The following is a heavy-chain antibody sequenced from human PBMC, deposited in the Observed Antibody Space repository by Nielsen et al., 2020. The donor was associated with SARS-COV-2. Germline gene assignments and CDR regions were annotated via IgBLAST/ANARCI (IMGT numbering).Heavy chain of an antibody. CDR3: SRSSWNDVRDAFEI. V-gene: IGHV6-1*01. J-gene: IGHJ3*02. Sequence: SQTLSPTCAISGDSVSSDSAAWNWIRQSPSRGLEWLGRTFYRSKWFNDYAISVKSRITISPDTSKNQFSLQLNSVTPEDTAVYYCSRSSWNDVRDAFEIWGQGAPVTVSS. CDR1: GDSVSSDSAA. D-gene: IGHD1-1*01. CDR2: TFYRSKWFN.